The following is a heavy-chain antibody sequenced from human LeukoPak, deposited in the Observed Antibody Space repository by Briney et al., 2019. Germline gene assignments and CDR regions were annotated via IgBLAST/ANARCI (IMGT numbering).Heavy chain of an antibody. D-gene: IGHD4-17*01. CDR3: ARANRDGDYVGAFDI. J-gene: IGHJ3*02. Sequence: VASVKVSCKASGYTFTSYAMHWVRQAPGQRLEWMGWINAGNGNTKYSQKLQGRVTMTTDTSTSTAYMELRSLRSDDTAVYYCARANRDGDYVGAFDIWGQGTMVTVSS. CDR1: GYTFTSYA. V-gene: IGHV1-3*01. CDR2: INAGNGNT.